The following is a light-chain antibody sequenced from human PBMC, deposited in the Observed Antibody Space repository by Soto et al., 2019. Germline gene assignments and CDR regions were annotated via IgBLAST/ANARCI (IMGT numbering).Light chain of an antibody. CDR3: QQYNSYLYT. Sequence: DIQMTQSPSTLSASVGDRVTITCRASQSISRWLAWDQQKPGKAPNLLIYDASNLESGVPSRFSGSGSGTEFTLTISSLQPDDFATYYCQQYNSYLYTFGQGTKLEIK. CDR2: DAS. J-gene: IGKJ2*01. CDR1: QSISRW. V-gene: IGKV1-5*01.